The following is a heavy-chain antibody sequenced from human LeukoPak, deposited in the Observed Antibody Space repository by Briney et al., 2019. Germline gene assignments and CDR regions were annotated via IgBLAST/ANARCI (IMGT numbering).Heavy chain of an antibody. CDR3: ARGDYDLDY. J-gene: IGHJ4*02. Sequence: SETLSLTCTVSGGSIGSYYWSWIRQPPGKGLEWIGYIYYSGSTNYNPSLKSRVTISVDTSKNQFSLKLSSVTAADTAVYYCARGDYDLDYWGQGTLVTVSS. CDR2: IYYSGST. CDR1: GGSIGSYY. D-gene: IGHD5-12*01. V-gene: IGHV4-59*01.